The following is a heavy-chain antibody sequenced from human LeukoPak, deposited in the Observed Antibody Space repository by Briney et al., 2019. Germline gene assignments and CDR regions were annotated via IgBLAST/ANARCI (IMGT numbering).Heavy chain of an antibody. D-gene: IGHD3-22*01. CDR1: GLTFSTAV. CDR3: AREGHSSGHCGTFDI. V-gene: IGHV3-64*01. CDR2: IDGSGGST. Sequence: PGGSLRLSCAASGLTFSTAVMHWVRQGPGKGLQYVAGIDGSGGSTHYANSLKDRVIISRDNSKNTVFLQMDSLTVEDMGIYYCAREGHSSGHCGTFDIWGQGTMVTVSS. J-gene: IGHJ3*02.